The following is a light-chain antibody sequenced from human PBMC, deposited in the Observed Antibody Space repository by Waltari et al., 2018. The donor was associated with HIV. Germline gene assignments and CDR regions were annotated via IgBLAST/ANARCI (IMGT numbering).Light chain of an antibody. CDR3: MQALQTPRT. V-gene: IGKV2-28*01. CDR1: QCLLHRTGKHF. J-gene: IGKJ1*01. Sequence: DIAMTQSPLSLPVIPGEPASISCWSSQCLLHRTGKHFLDWYLQTPGQSPQLLIYLGSNRASGVPDRFSGSGSGTDFTLKISRVQAEDVGVYYCMQALQTPRTFGQGTKVEIK. CDR2: LGS.